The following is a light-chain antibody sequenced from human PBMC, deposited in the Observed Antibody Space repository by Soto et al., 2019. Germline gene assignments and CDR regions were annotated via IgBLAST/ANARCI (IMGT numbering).Light chain of an antibody. Sequence: EIVMTQSPATLSVSPGERATLSCRASQSVSSNLAWYQQKPGQAPRLLIYGASTRATGIPARFSGSGSGTDFTLIISSLQSEDFAVYYCQQYNNWITFGQGTRLEIQ. CDR2: GAS. J-gene: IGKJ5*01. CDR1: QSVSSN. V-gene: IGKV3-15*01. CDR3: QQYNNWIT.